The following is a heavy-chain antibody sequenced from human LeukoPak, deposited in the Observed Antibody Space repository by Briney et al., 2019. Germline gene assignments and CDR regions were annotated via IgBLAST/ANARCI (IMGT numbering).Heavy chain of an antibody. V-gene: IGHV4-34*01. CDR3: ARDRFGESSSYFDY. CDR1: GGSFSGYY. CDR2: INHSGST. J-gene: IGHJ4*02. Sequence: SETLSLTCAVYGGSFSGYYWSWIRQPPGKGLEWIGEINHSGSTNYNPSLKSRVTISVDTSKNQFSLKLSSVTAADTAVYYCARDRFGESSSYFDYWGQGTLVTVSS. D-gene: IGHD3-10*01.